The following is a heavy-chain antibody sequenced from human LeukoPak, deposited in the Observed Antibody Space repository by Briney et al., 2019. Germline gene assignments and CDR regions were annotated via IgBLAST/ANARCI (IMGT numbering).Heavy chain of an antibody. D-gene: IGHD1-14*01. Sequence: GGSVTLACAASGFTVSRNYMSWVRQAPGRGLECVSVIYGGGPTYYADSVKGRFTISRDTAKNTLYLQMNSLRGEDTAVYFCARDLGIAGTTHAFDIWGHGTMVTVSS. CDR1: GFTVSRNY. J-gene: IGHJ3*02. CDR2: IYGGGPT. CDR3: ARDLGIAGTTHAFDI. V-gene: IGHV3-53*01.